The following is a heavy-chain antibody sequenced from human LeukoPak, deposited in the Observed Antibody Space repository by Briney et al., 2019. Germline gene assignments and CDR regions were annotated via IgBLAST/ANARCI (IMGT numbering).Heavy chain of an antibody. D-gene: IGHD4-23*01. CDR1: GGSISSYY. J-gene: IGHJ4*02. CDR2: IYYSGST. CDR3: ARIVPYGGYFDY. V-gene: IGHV4-59*01. Sequence: SETLSLTCTVSGGSISSYYWSWIRKPPGKGLEWIGYIYYSGSTNYNPSLKSRVTISVDTSKNQFSLKLSSVTAADTAVYYCARIVPYGGYFDYWGQGTLVTVSS.